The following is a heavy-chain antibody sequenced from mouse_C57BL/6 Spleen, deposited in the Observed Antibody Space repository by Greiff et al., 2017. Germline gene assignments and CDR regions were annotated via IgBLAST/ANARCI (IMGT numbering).Heavy chain of an antibody. CDR3: ARGYGSRGLDY. Sequence: EVQLVESGGDLVKPGGSLKLSCAASGFTFSSYGMSWVRQTPDKRLEWVATISSGGSYTYYPDSVKGRFTISRDNAKNTPYLQMSSLKSEDTAMYYCARGYGSRGLDYWGQGTTLTVSA. CDR1: GFTFSSYG. J-gene: IGHJ2*01. D-gene: IGHD1-1*01. CDR2: ISSGGSYT. V-gene: IGHV5-6*01.